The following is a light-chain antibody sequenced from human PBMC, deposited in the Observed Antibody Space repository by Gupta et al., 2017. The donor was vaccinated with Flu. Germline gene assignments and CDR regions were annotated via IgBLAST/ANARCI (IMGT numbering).Light chain of an antibody. CDR1: SDIDTYNY. CDR3: ASYTNSSTFHWV. Sequence: SDIDTYNYVSWYQQHPGKAPKLMIYGVTKRPSGVSNHFSGSKSGNTASLTISGLQAEDEADYYCASYTNSSTFHWVFGGGTKLTVL. J-gene: IGLJ3*02. CDR2: GVT. V-gene: IGLV2-14*01.